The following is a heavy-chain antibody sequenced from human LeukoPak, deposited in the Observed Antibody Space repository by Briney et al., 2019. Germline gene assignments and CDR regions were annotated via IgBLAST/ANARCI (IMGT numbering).Heavy chain of an antibody. V-gene: IGHV4-31*03. Sequence: SQTLSLTCTVSGGSISSGGYYWSWVRQHPGKGLEWIGYIYYSGSTYYNPSLKSRVTISVDTSKNQFSLKLSSVTAADTAVYYCASGITMVRGVIITTGRGAAFDIWGQGTMVTVSS. D-gene: IGHD3-10*01. J-gene: IGHJ3*02. CDR3: ASGITMVRGVIITTGRGAAFDI. CDR2: IYYSGST. CDR1: GGSISSGGYY.